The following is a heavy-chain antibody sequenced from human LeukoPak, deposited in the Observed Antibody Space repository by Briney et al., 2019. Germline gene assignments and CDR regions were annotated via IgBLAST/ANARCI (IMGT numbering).Heavy chain of an antibody. D-gene: IGHD1-26*01. CDR1: GFTVSSNY. V-gene: IGHV3-53*01. J-gene: IGHJ4*02. CDR2: IYSGGST. CDR3: ARGVGSGSRLRAGDY. Sequence: QPGGSLRLSCAASGFTVSSNYMSWVRQAPGKGLEWVSVIYSGGSTYYADFVKGRFTISRDNSKNTLYLQMNSLRAEDTAVYYCARGVGSGSRLRAGDYWGQGTLVTVSS.